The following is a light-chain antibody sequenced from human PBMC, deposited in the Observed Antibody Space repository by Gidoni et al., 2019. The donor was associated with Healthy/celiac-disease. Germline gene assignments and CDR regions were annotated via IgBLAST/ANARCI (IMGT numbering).Light chain of an antibody. CDR2: GAS. Sequence: EKVMTQSPATLSVSPGERATLSCRASQSVSSNLAWYQQKPGQAPRLLIYGASTRVTGIPARFRGSGSGTEFALTISSLQSEDFAVYYCQQYNNWPSLTFGGGTKVEIK. J-gene: IGKJ4*01. V-gene: IGKV3-15*01. CDR3: QQYNNWPSLT. CDR1: QSVSSN.